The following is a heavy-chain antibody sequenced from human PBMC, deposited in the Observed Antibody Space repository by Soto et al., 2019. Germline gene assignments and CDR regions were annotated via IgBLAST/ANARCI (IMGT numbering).Heavy chain of an antibody. D-gene: IGHD1-26*01. Sequence: QLQLQESGPGLVKPSETLSLTCTVSVGSISSSSYYWGWIRQPPGKGLEWIGSIYYSGSTYYNPSLKSRVTISVDTSKNQFSRKLSSVTAADTAVYYCARSPLGVVGATSFDYWGQGTLVTVSS. CDR2: IYYSGST. CDR3: ARSPLGVVGATSFDY. J-gene: IGHJ4*02. V-gene: IGHV4-39*01. CDR1: VGSISSSSYY.